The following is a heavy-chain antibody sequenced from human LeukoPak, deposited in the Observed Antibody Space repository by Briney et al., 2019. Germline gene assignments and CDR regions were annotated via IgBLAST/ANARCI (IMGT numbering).Heavy chain of an antibody. V-gene: IGHV1-18*01. CDR3: ARRVAVARRDAFDI. J-gene: IGHJ3*02. D-gene: IGHD6-19*01. CDR1: GGTFSSYA. Sequence: GSSVKVSCKASGGTFSSYAISWVRQAPGQGLEWMGWISSYNGNTNYAQKLQGRVTISTDTSTGTAYMELRSLRSDDTAVYYCARRVAVARRDAFDIWGQGTMVTVSS. CDR2: ISSYNGNT.